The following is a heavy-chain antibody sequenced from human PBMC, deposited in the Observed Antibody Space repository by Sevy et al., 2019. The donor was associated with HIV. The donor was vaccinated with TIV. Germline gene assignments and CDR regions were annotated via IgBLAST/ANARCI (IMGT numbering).Heavy chain of an antibody. CDR1: GYTFTSYA. CDR2: INAGNGNT. CDR3: ARDGPDIVVVVAAIRNYFDY. J-gene: IGHJ4*02. V-gene: IGHV1-3*01. Sequence: SCKASGYTFTSYAMHWVRQAPGQRLEWMGWINAGNGNTKYSQKFQGRVTITRDTSASTAYMELSSLRSEDTAVYYCARDGPDIVVVVAAIRNYFDYWGQGTLVTVSS. D-gene: IGHD2-15*01.